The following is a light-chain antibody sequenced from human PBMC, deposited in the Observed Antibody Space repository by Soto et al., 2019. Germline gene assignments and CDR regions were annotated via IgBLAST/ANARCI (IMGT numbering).Light chain of an antibody. V-gene: IGLV1-40*01. Sequence: QSVLTQPPSVSGAPGQRVTISCTGSNSNIGAGYDVHWYQQLPGTAPKLLIYADTYRPSGVPDRFSASKSGTSASLAITGLQAEDEADYYCQTYDSSLSAVFGGGTKVTVL. J-gene: IGLJ3*02. CDR1: NSNIGAGYD. CDR3: QTYDSSLSAV. CDR2: ADT.